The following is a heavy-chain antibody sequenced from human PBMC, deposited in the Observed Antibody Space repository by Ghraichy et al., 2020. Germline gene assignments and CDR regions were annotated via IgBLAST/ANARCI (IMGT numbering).Heavy chain of an antibody. D-gene: IGHD5-24*01. CDR2: IYYSGST. V-gene: IGHV4-59*01. CDR3: ARDRGDGYN. Sequence: SETLSLTCTVSGGSISSYYWSWIRQPPGKGLEWIGYIYYSGSTNYNPSLKSRVTISVDTSKNQFSLKLSSVTAADTAVYYCARDRGDGYNWGQGTLVTVSS. J-gene: IGHJ4*02. CDR1: GGSISSYY.